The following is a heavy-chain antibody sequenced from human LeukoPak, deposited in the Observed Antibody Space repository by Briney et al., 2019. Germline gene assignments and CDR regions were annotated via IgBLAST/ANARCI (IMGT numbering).Heavy chain of an antibody. D-gene: IGHD1-26*01. CDR2: IIPIFGTA. V-gene: IGHV1-69*13. Sequence: GASVKVSCKASGGTFSSYAISWVRQAPGQGLEWRGGIIPIFGTANYAQKFQRRVTITADESTSTAYMELSSLRSEDTAVYYCARPPPYSGYDYYGMDVWGKGTTVTVSS. CDR1: GGTFSSYA. CDR3: ARPPPYSGYDYYGMDV. J-gene: IGHJ6*04.